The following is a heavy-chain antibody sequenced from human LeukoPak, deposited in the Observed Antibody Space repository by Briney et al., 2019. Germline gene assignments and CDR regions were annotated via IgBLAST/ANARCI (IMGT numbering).Heavy chain of an antibody. CDR3: ARYGAVAGTAGES. V-gene: IGHV3-53*01. Sequence: PGGSLRLSCAASGFTVSSNYMSWVRQAPGKGLEWVSVIYSGGSTYYADSVKGRFTISRDNSKSTLYPQMNSLRAEDTAVYYCARYGAVAGTAGESWGQGTLVTVSS. D-gene: IGHD6-19*01. J-gene: IGHJ4*02. CDR2: IYSGGST. CDR1: GFTVSSNY.